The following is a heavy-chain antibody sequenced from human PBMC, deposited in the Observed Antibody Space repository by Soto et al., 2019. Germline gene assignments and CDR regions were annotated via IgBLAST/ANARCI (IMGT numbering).Heavy chain of an antibody. CDR1: GFTFSSYG. CDR3: ARESGYNPHEDY. Sequence: QVQLVESGGGVVQPGRSLRLSCAASGFTFSSYGMHWVRQAPGKGLEGVAVISYDGSNKYYADSVKGRFTISRDHYKNTLYLQMNSLKAEYTAVYYCARESGYNPHEDYWGKGTLVTVSS. CDR2: ISYDGSNK. D-gene: IGHD3-9*01. V-gene: IGHV3-30*03. J-gene: IGHJ4*02.